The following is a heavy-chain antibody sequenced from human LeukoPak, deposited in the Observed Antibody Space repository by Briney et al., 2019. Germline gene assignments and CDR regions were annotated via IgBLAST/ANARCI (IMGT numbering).Heavy chain of an antibody. J-gene: IGHJ4*02. CDR1: GYTFTSYG. D-gene: IGHD6-19*01. CDR3: ARGPSGVVVAGTGTIYFDY. CDR2: ISAYNGNT. Sequence: GASVKVSCKASGYTFTSYGISWVRQAPGQGLEWMGWISAYNGNTNYAQKLQGRVTMTTDTSTSTAYMELRSLRSDDTAVYYCARGPSGVVVAGTGTIYFDYWGQGTLVTVSS. V-gene: IGHV1-18*01.